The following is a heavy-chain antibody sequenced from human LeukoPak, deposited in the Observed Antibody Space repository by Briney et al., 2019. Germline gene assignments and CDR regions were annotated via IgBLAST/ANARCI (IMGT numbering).Heavy chain of an antibody. V-gene: IGHV3-9*01. CDR3: ARATGYQLPVNYFDY. Sequence: PGGSLRLSCAASGFTFDDYAMHWVRQAPGKGLEWVSGISWNSGSIGYADSVKGRFTISRDNAKNSLYLQMNSLRAEDTAVYYCARATGYQLPVNYFDYWGQGTLVTVSS. CDR1: GFTFDDYA. D-gene: IGHD2-2*01. J-gene: IGHJ4*02. CDR2: ISWNSGSI.